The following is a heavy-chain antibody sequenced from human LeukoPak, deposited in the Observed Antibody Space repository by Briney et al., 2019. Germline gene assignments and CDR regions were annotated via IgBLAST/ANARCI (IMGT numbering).Heavy chain of an antibody. Sequence: GGSLRLSCAASGFTFDDYAMHWVREAPGKGLEWVSGISWNIGSIGYADSVKGRITISRDNSKNTLYLQMNSLRAEDTAVYYCAKDAGGDYYDSSGYNYWGQGTLVTVSS. CDR2: ISWNIGSI. CDR3: AKDAGGDYYDSSGYNY. CDR1: GFTFDDYA. D-gene: IGHD3-22*01. J-gene: IGHJ4*02. V-gene: IGHV3-9*01.